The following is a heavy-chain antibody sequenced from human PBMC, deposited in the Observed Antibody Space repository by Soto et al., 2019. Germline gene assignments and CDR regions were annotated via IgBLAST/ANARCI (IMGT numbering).Heavy chain of an antibody. V-gene: IGHV3-30*03. CDR2: ISYDGSNK. CDR1: EFTLSSYG. Sequence: PGGSLRLSCAASEFTLSSYGMHWARQAPGKGLEWVAVISYDGSNKYYADSVKGRFIISRDNSKNTLSLQMNSLRSDDTAVYYCARGDSSGWFTHWGQGTLVTVSS. D-gene: IGHD6-19*01. CDR3: ARGDSSGWFTH. J-gene: IGHJ4*02.